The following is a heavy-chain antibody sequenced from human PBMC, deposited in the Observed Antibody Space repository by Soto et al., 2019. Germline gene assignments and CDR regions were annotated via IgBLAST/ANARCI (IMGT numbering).Heavy chain of an antibody. Sequence: QVQLVESGGGVVQPGRSLRLSCAASGFTFSTYAMHWVRQAPGKGLVWVAVISYDESDKLYADSVKGRFTISKDNSKNTLYLQMSRLRVEDTAVYYCVKSQFSDSGGYPLASWGQGTLVTVSS. CDR3: VKSQFSDSGGYPLAS. CDR2: ISYDESDK. J-gene: IGHJ4*02. CDR1: GFTFSTYA. D-gene: IGHD3-22*01. V-gene: IGHV3-30*18.